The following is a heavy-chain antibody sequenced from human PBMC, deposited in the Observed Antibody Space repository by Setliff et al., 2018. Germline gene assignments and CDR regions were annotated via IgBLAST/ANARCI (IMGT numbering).Heavy chain of an antibody. CDR2: ISTYTANT. Sequence: ASVKVSCKSFGYTFTSYGVSWVRQAPGQGLEWMGWISTYTANTKYAQRFQGRVTMATDTSTSTAYMELRSLRTEDTAVYYCAREGVDTRSSTDYRYYMDVWGKGTTVTVSS. J-gene: IGHJ6*03. D-gene: IGHD5-18*01. CDR1: GYTFTSYG. V-gene: IGHV1-18*01. CDR3: AREGVDTRSSTDYRYYMDV.